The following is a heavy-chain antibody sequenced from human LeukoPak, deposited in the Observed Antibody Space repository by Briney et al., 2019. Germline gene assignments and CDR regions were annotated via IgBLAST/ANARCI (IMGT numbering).Heavy chain of an antibody. J-gene: IGHJ5*02. CDR3: AKDRRVVVVPAAASWFDP. CDR2: IWYDGSNK. CDR1: GFTFRSYG. Sequence: PGRSLRLSCGASGFTFRSYGMHWVRQAPGTGLEWVAVIWYDGSNKYYPHSVKGRFTISRDNSRDTLYLQMNSLRAEDTAVYYCAKDRRVVVVPAAASWFDPWGQGTLVTVSS. V-gene: IGHV3-33*06. D-gene: IGHD2-2*01.